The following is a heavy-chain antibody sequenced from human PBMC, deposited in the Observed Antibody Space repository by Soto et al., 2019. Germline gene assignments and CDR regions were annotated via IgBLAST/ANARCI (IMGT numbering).Heavy chain of an antibody. CDR3: ASVGSSPQPLYYYYYGMDV. J-gene: IGHJ6*02. Sequence: ASVKVSCKASGYTFTGYYMHWVRQAPGQGLEWMGWINPNSGGTDYAQKFQGRVTMTRDTSISTAYMELSRLRSDDTAVYYCASVGSSPQPLYYYYYGMDVWGQGTTVTVSS. D-gene: IGHD6-6*01. CDR1: GYTFTGYY. CDR2: INPNSGGT. V-gene: IGHV1-2*02.